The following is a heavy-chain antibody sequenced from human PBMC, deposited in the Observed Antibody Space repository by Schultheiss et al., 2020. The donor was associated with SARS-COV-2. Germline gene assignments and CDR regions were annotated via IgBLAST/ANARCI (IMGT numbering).Heavy chain of an antibody. J-gene: IGHJ6*02. CDR1: GYTFTSYD. CDR2: MNPNSGNT. Sequence: ASVKVSCKASGYTFTSYDINWVRQATGQGLEWMGWMNPNSGNTGYAQKFQGRVTMTRNTSISTAYMELSSLRSEDTAVYYCARGPDSSGWYRRSKLNYCMDVWGQGTTVTVSS. V-gene: IGHV1-8*01. CDR3: ARGPDSSGWYRRSKLNYCMDV. D-gene: IGHD6-19*01.